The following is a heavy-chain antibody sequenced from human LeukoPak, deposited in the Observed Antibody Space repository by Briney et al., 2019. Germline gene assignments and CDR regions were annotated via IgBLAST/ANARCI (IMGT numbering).Heavy chain of an antibody. CDR2: INPNSGGT. V-gene: IGHV1-2*02. CDR3: AREYYYDSSGYYYPSAVDY. CDR1: GYTFTGYY. D-gene: IGHD3-22*01. J-gene: IGHJ4*02. Sequence: GASVKVSCKASGYTFTGYYMHWVQQAPGQGLEWMGWINPNSGGTNYAQKFRGRVTMTRDTSISTAYMELSRLRSDDTAVYYCAREYYYDSSGYYYPSAVDYWGQGTLVTVSS.